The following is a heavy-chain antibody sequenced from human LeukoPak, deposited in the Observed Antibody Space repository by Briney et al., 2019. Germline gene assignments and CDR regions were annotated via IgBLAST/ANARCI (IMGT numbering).Heavy chain of an antibody. Sequence: AGGSLRLSCAASGFTFSSYAMSWVRQAPGKGLEWVSVIYSGGSTYYADSVKGRFTISRDNAKNSLYLQMNSLRAEDTAVYYCARDYSGSYYTAFDIWGQGTMVTVSS. CDR2: IYSGGST. CDR1: GFTFSSYA. CDR3: ARDYSGSYYTAFDI. V-gene: IGHV3-66*01. D-gene: IGHD1-26*01. J-gene: IGHJ3*02.